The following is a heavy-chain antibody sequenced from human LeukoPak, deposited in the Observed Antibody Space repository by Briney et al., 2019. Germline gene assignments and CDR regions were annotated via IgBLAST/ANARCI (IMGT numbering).Heavy chain of an antibody. Sequence: ASVKVSCKASGYTFTGYYMHWVRQAPGQGLEWMGWINPNSGGTNYAQKFQGWVTMTRDTSISTAYMELSSLRSEGTAVYYCASWDGGRAERPAWGQGTLVTVSS. V-gene: IGHV1-2*04. D-gene: IGHD2-15*01. CDR2: INPNSGGT. CDR1: GYTFTGYY. CDR3: ASWDGGRAERPA. J-gene: IGHJ5*02.